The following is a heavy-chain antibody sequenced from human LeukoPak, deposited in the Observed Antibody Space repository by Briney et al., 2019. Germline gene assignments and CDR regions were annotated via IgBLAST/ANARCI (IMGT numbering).Heavy chain of an antibody. CDR2: ISGSGGST. Sequence: GGSLSLSCAASDLSFITYAMSWVRQAPGKGLEWVSAISGSGGSTYYADSVKGRFTISRDNSKNTLYLQMNSLRAEDTAVYYCAKDARHGGSFDYWGQGTLVTVSS. V-gene: IGHV3-23*01. J-gene: IGHJ4*02. CDR3: AKDARHGGSFDY. CDR1: DLSFITYA. D-gene: IGHD4-23*01.